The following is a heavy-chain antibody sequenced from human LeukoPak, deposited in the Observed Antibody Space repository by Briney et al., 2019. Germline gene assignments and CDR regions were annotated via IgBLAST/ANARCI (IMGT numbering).Heavy chain of an antibody. V-gene: IGHV4-39*07. D-gene: IGHD5-24*01. CDR3: ARDFPQFTPYYYYYYMDV. CDR2: IYYSGST. CDR1: GGSISSSSYY. J-gene: IGHJ6*03. Sequence: SETLSLTCTVSGGSISSSSYYWGWIRQPPGKGLEWIGSIYYSGSTYYNPSLKSRVTISVDTSKNQFSLKLSSVTAADTAVYYCARDFPQFTPYYYYYYMDVWGKGTTVTISS.